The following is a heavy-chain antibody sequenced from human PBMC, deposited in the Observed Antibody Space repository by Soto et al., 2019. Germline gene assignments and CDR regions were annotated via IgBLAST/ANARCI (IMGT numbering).Heavy chain of an antibody. CDR3: ARDPLPVDYYYYGMDV. D-gene: IGHD2-21*01. V-gene: IGHV4-31*03. CDR2: IYYSGST. J-gene: IGHJ6*02. Sequence: SETLSLTCTVSGGSISSGGYYWSWIRQHPGKGLEWIGYIYYSGSTYYNPSLKSRVTISVDTSKNQFSLKLSSVTAADTAVYYCARDPLPVDYYYYGMDVWGQGTTVTVSS. CDR1: GGSISSGGYY.